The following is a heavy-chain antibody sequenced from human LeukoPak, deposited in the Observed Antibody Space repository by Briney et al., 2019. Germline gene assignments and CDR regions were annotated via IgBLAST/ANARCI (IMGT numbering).Heavy chain of an antibody. CDR3: ARDTDYYGSGRHGYFDH. J-gene: IGHJ1*01. D-gene: IGHD3-10*01. V-gene: IGHV3-66*01. CDR2: IYSGGST. Sequence: QPGGSLILSCAASGLTISNNFMGWVRQAPGKGLEWVSLIYSGGSTYSADSVKGRFTISRDNSKNTLHLQMNSLRAEDTAVYYCARDTDYYGSGRHGYFDHWGQGTLVTVSS. CDR1: GLTISNNF.